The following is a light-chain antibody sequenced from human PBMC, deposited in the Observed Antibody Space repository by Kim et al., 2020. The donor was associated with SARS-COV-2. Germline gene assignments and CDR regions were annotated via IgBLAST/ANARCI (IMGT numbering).Light chain of an antibody. V-gene: IGKV3-20*01. CDR3: QHYGDAPWT. J-gene: IGKJ1*01. CDR1: QSLYRNT. Sequence: SPWERATLACTARQSLYRNTLARYQHKPGQTPRLLSYGASSRATGIPDRFSGSGSETDFTLTISRLEPEDFAVYYCQHYGDAPWTFGQGTKVDIK. CDR2: GAS.